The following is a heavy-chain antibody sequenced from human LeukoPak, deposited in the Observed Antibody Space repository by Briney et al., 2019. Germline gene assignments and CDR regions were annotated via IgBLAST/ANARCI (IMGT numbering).Heavy chain of an antibody. CDR1: GFTFSDYY. D-gene: IGHD4-11*01. CDR3: AKVNSNYDWGRYYMDV. V-gene: IGHV3-11*01. Sequence: PGGSLRLSCAASGFTFSDYYMSWIRQAPGKGLEWVSYISSSGSTIYYADSVKGRFTISSDNSKNSLYLQMNSLRAEDTALYYCAKVNSNYDWGRYYMDVWGKGTTVTVSS. J-gene: IGHJ6*03. CDR2: ISSSGSTI.